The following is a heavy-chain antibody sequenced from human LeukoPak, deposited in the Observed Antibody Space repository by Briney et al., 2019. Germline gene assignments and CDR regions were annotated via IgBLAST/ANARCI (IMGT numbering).Heavy chain of an antibody. CDR3: ARDSRYGYSNDY. CDR2: IWYDGSNK. Sequence: GGSLRLSCEASGFAFSSNSMNWVRQAPGKGLEWVAVIWYDGSNKYYADSVKGRFTISRDNAKNSLYLQMNSLRAEDTAVYYCARDSRYGYSNDYWGQGTLVTVSS. D-gene: IGHD5-18*01. CDR1: GFAFSSNS. V-gene: IGHV3-33*08. J-gene: IGHJ4*02.